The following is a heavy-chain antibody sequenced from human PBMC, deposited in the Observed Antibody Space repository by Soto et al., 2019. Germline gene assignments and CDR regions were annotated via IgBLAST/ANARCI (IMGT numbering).Heavy chain of an antibody. V-gene: IGHV4-59*01. CDR1: GGSISSYY. CDR2: IYYSGST. CDR3: ARPHGGSSGWDNGFDP. J-gene: IGHJ5*02. Sequence: QVQLQESGPGLVKPSETLSLTCTVSGGSISSYYWSWIRQPPGKGLEWIGYIYYSGSTNYNPSLKRRVTLSVDTSKSQFSLKLSSVTAADTAVYYCARPHGGSSGWDNGFDPWGQGTLVTVSP. D-gene: IGHD6-25*01.